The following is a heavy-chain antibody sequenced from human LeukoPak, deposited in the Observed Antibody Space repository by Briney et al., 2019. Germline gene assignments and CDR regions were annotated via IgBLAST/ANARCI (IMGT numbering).Heavy chain of an antibody. V-gene: IGHV3-30*18. CDR3: AKDLFKYVDIVATGHYFDY. CDR2: ISYDGSNK. D-gene: IGHD5-12*01. J-gene: IGHJ4*02. CDR1: GFTFSSYG. Sequence: LGGSLRLSCAASGFTFSSYGMHWVRQAPGKGLEWVAVISYDGSNKYYADSVKGRFTISRDNSKNTLYLQMNSLRAEDTAVYYCAKDLFKYVDIVATGHYFDYWGQGTLVTVSS.